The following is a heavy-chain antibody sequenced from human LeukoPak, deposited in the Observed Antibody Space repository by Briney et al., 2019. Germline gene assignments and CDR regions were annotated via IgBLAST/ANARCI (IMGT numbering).Heavy chain of an antibody. D-gene: IGHD2-21*02. CDR1: GYTLTTYK. CDR3: ARDNTAWATDY. V-gene: IGHV1-46*01. CDR2: FNPGGGRT. Sequence: ASVKVSCKTFGYTLTTYKMHWVRQAPGQGLEWMAMFNPGGGRTLYAQKLQGRVTMTRDTSTNTVYMELSSLTSEDTAVYYCARDNTAWATDYWGQGTLVTVSS. J-gene: IGHJ4*02.